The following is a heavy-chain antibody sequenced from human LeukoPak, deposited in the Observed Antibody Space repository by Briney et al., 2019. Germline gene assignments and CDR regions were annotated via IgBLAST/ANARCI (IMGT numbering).Heavy chain of an antibody. CDR1: GFNLDDYG. Sequence: GGSLRLSCAASGFNLDDYGMSWVRQAPGKGLEWVSGINWNGGGTGYADSVKGRFTTSRETAKTSLYLQMNSMKAEDTALYYCARGPLQTIPTSKIVVYYYPFDYWGQGTLVTVSS. CDR2: INWNGGGT. CDR3: ARGPLQTIPTSKIVVYYYPFDY. J-gene: IGHJ4*02. D-gene: IGHD3-22*01. V-gene: IGHV3-20*04.